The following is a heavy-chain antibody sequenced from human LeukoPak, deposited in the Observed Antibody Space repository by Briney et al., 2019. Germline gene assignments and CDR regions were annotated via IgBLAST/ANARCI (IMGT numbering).Heavy chain of an antibody. D-gene: IGHD3-10*01. V-gene: IGHV3-21*01. J-gene: IGHJ4*02. CDR1: GFTFSSHS. CDR2: ISSSSTYI. Sequence: PGGSLRLSCAASGFTFSSHSMNWVRQAPGKGLEWVSSISSSSTYIYYADSVKGRFTTSRDNARDSLYLQMNSLRAEDTAVYYCARGGVQSRLKYWGQGTLVTVSS. CDR3: ARGGVQSRLKY.